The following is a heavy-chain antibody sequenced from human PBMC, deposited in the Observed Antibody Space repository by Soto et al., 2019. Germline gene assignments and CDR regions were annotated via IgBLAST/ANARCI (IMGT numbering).Heavy chain of an antibody. CDR3: AKDRSSTSCYAFDY. CDR2: VSASGGSP. V-gene: IGHV3-23*01. D-gene: IGHD2-2*01. Sequence: EVQLLESGGGLVQPGGSLRLSCVASGFTLNKYAMSWVRQAPGKGLEWVSAVSASGGSPYYADSVKGRFTISRDNSRNTLYQQMNGLRAEDTAVYYCAKDRSSTSCYAFDYWGQGTLVIVSS. CDR1: GFTLNKYA. J-gene: IGHJ4*02.